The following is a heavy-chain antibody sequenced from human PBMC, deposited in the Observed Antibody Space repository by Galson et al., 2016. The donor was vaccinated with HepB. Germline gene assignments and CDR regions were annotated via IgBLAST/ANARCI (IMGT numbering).Heavy chain of an antibody. Sequence: SLRLSCAASGFIFSDYYMSWIRQAPGKGLEWDSYITSSSSYANYADSVKGRFTISRGNSKNSLYLQMNSLRAEDTAVYYCAREGFSRRKNSYDSTASQLRGQGTLVTVSS. CDR3: AREGFSRRKNSYDSTASQL. J-gene: IGHJ4*02. CDR2: ITSSSSYA. D-gene: IGHD3-22*01. CDR1: GFIFSDYY. V-gene: IGHV3-11*06.